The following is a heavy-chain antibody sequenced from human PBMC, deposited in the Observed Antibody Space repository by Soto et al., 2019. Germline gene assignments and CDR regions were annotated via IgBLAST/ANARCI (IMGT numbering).Heavy chain of an antibody. Sequence: WTWLRQHPEKGLEWIGYIHYSGSTYYNPSLKSRLTVSLDTSENQFSLTLRSLTAADTAVYYCARVPITTTAEFTWGQGALVTVSS. CDR3: ARVPITTTAEFT. V-gene: IGHV4-31*02. D-gene: IGHD4-4*01. J-gene: IGHJ5*02. CDR2: IHYSGST.